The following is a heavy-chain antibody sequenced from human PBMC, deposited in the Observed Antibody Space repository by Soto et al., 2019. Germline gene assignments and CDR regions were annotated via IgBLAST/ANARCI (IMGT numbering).Heavy chain of an antibody. CDR2: IYPGDSDT. V-gene: IGHV5-51*01. J-gene: IGHJ6*02. CDR1: GYSFTSYW. Sequence: GESLKISCKGSGYSFTSYWIGWVRQMPGKGLEWMGVIYPGDSDTRYSPSFQGQVTISADKSISTAYLQWSSLKASDTAMYYCYSGSYYYYYGMDVWGQGTTVTVSS. CDR3: YSGSYYYYYGMDV. D-gene: IGHD1-26*01.